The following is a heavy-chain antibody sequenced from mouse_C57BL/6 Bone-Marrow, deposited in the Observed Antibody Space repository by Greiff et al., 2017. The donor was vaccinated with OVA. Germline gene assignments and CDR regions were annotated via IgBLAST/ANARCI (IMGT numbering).Heavy chain of an antibody. V-gene: IGHV5-6*01. J-gene: IGHJ4*01. Sequence: EVKLMESGGDLVKPGGSLKLSCAASGFTFSSSGMSWVRQTPDKRLEWVATISSGGSYTYYPDSVKGRFTISRDNAKNTLYLQMSSLKSEDTAMYYCARPGLSHAMEYWGQGPSVTVSS. D-gene: IGHD3-1*01. CDR1: GFTFSSSG. CDR2: ISSGGSYT. CDR3: ARPGLSHAMEY.